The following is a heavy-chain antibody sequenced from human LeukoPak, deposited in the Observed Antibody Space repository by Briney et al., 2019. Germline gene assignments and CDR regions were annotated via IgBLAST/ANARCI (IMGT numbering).Heavy chain of an antibody. CDR3: ARGQYCSTTTCYSARRYFDF. CDR2: INDSGST. CDR1: GGAFGNYF. Sequence: SETLSLTCAVSGGAFGNYFWTWIRQPPGKGLEWIAEINDSGSTNSNSSLRSRVAISLDTSKNQLSLRLTSVTAADTAVYYCARGQYCSTTTCYSARRYFDFWGQGTLVTVSS. V-gene: IGHV4-34*01. D-gene: IGHD2-2*01. J-gene: IGHJ4*02.